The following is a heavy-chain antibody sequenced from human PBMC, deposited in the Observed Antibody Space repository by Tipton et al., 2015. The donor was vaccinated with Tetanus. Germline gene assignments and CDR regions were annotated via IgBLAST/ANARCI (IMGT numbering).Heavy chain of an antibody. Sequence: QSGPEVKKPGSSVKVSCKTSGGSFSTYITSWVRQAPGQGLEWMGGIIPIFGTITYARKFQGRVTITADKSTNTAYMELSSLRSEDTAVYYCARAQNYFGVLASFFDPWGQGTLVIVSS. D-gene: IGHD3-3*01. V-gene: IGHV1-69*06. CDR1: GGSFSTYI. CDR3: ARAQNYFGVLASFFDP. J-gene: IGHJ5*02. CDR2: IIPIFGTI.